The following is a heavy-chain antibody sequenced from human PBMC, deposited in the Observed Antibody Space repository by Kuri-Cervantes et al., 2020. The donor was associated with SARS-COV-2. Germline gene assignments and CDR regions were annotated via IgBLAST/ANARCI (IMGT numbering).Heavy chain of an antibody. CDR1: GDSISSSAFY. J-gene: IGHJ4*02. Sequence: SETLSLTCTVSGDSISSSAFYWGWIRQPPGKGLEWIAKIYYTGSTYYNPSLKSRVTISVDTSKNQFSLKLTSVTATGTAMYYCVRLPPPFKGVVPAHWGQGTLVTVSS. V-gene: IGHV4-39*01. CDR2: IYYTGST. CDR3: VRLPPPFKGVVPAH. D-gene: IGHD2-8*01.